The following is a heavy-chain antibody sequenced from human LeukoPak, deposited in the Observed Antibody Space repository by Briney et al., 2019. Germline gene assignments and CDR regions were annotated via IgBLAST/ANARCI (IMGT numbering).Heavy chain of an antibody. CDR1: GGSFSGYH. Sequence: SETLSLTCAVYGGSFSGYHWSWIRQPPGKGLEWIGEIDHGGSTNYNPSLKSRVTISVDTSKNQFSLKLSSVTAADTAVYYCARRGHDYGDFDYWGQGTLVTVSS. CDR2: IDHGGST. J-gene: IGHJ4*02. V-gene: IGHV4-34*01. D-gene: IGHD4-17*01. CDR3: ARRGHDYGDFDY.